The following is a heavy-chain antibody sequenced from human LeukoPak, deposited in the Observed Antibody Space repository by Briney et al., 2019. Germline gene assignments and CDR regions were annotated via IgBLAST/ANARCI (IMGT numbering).Heavy chain of an antibody. CDR3: AKVGAVAAFPRDFDH. V-gene: IGHV3-23*01. D-gene: IGHD6-19*01. CDR2: IGGSGGST. Sequence: PGGSLRLSCAASGFTFTSYAMSWVRQAPGKGLEWVSAIGGSGGSTYYADSVKGRFTISRDNSKNTLYLQMNSLRAEDTAVYYCAKVGAVAAFPRDFDHWGQGTLVTVSS. J-gene: IGHJ4*02. CDR1: GFTFTSYA.